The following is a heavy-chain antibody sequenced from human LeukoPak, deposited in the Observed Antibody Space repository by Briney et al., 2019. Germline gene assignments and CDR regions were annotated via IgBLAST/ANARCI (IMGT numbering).Heavy chain of an antibody. CDR2: IYHSGST. CDR3: ARDKWEPRYAFHI. D-gene: IGHD1-26*01. J-gene: IGHJ3*02. V-gene: IGHV4-4*02. CDR1: GGSISSSNW. Sequence: SGTLSLTCAVSGGSISSSNWSSWIRQPPGKGLEWIGEIYHSGSTNYNPSLKSRVTISVDKSKTQFSLKLSSVTAADTAVYYCARDKWEPRYAFHIWGQGTMVTVSS.